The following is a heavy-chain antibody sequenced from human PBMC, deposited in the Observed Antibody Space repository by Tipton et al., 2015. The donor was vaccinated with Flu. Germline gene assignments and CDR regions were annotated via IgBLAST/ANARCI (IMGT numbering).Heavy chain of an antibody. J-gene: IGHJ3*02. D-gene: IGHD3-10*01. CDR3: TRDGDGGFTFDN. V-gene: IGHV3-64*01. CDR2: ILGNGYAS. Sequence: GSLRLSCAASGFTFSTYAMHWVRQAPGKGLEYVSAILGNGYASYYANPVKGRFTISRDNSKNTLYLQMGSLRPEDMAVYYCTRDGDGGFTFDNWGQGTLVTVSS. CDR1: GFTFSTYA.